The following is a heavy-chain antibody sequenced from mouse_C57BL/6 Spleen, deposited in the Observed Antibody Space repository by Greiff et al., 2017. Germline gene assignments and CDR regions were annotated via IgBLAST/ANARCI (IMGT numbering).Heavy chain of an antibody. CDR3: ASHGSSFAY. J-gene: IGHJ3*01. CDR1: GYTFTSYW. CDR2: IDPSDSYT. V-gene: IGHV1-50*01. Sequence: QVQLQQPGAELVKPGASVKLSCKASGYTFTSYWMQWVKQRPGQGLEWIGEIDPSDSYTNYNQKFKGKATLTVDTSSSTAYMQLSSLASEDSAVYYCASHGSSFAYWGQETLVTVSA. D-gene: IGHD1-1*01.